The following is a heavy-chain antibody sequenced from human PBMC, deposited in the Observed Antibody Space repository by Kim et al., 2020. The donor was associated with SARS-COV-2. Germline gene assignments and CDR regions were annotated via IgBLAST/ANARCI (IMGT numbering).Heavy chain of an antibody. J-gene: IGHJ6*02. CDR2: ISYDGSNK. Sequence: GGSLRLSCAASGFTFSSYGMHWVRQAPGKGLEWVAVISYDGSNKYYADSVKGRFTISRDNSKNTLYLQMNSLRAEDTAVYYCAKAVGANLYYYYGMDVWGQGTTVTVSS. V-gene: IGHV3-30*18. CDR1: GFTFSSYG. D-gene: IGHD1-26*01. CDR3: AKAVGANLYYYYGMDV.